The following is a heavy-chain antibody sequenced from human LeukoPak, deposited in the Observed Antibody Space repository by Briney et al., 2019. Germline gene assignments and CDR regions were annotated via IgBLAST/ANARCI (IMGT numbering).Heavy chain of an antibody. CDR3: ARRYYSNGFDP. CDR2: IYSGDSDT. CDR1: GYSFTTYW. J-gene: IGHJ5*02. Sequence: GESLKFSCKASGYSFTTYWIGWVRQMPGKGLEWMGIIYSGDSDTRYSPSFQGQVTISADKSISTAYLQWSSLKASDTAMYYCARRYYSNGFDPWGQGTLVTVSS. V-gene: IGHV5-51*01. D-gene: IGHD3-22*01.